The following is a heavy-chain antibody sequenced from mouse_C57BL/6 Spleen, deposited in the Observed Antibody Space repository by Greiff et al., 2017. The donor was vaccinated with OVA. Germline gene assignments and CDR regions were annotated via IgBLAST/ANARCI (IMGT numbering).Heavy chain of an antibody. CDR2: IDPETGGT. J-gene: IGHJ2*01. CDR3: TRGNLGTTVVEDY. CDR1: GYTFTDYE. V-gene: IGHV1-15*01. Sequence: VQLQQSGAELVRPGASVTLSCKASGYTFTDYEMHWVKQTPVHGLEWIGAIDPETGGTAYNQKFKGKAILTADKSSSTAYMELRSLTSEDSAVYYCTRGNLGTTVVEDYWGQGTTLTVSS. D-gene: IGHD1-1*01.